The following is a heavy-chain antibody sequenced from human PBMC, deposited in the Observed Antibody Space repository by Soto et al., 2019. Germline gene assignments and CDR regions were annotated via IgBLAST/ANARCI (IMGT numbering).Heavy chain of an antibody. CDR2: IGTSTSTT. J-gene: IGHJ4*02. Sequence: EVQLVESGGGLVQPGGSLRLSCAASGFTLSSYSIHWVRQAPEKGLEWVSYIGTSTSTTYYADSVKGRFTISRDNAKNSLFLQMNSLRAEDTAVYYCARALQTYTSGPLGFWGQGTRVTVSS. D-gene: IGHD6-19*01. CDR1: GFTLSSYS. V-gene: IGHV3-48*01. CDR3: ARALQTYTSGPLGF.